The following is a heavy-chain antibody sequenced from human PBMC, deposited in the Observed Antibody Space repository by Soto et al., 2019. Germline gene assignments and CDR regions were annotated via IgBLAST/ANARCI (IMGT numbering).Heavy chain of an antibody. V-gene: IGHV3-23*01. CDR2: ISDSGST. CDR3: AKDKGGRYCSRTSCLYSFDY. D-gene: IGHD2-2*01. Sequence: EVQLLESGGGLVQPGGSLRLSCTASGFTFSTYAMSWVRQAPGKGLEWVSTISDSGSTYYADSVKGRFTISRDNAMNTLYLEMNSLRAEDTAVYYCAKDKGGRYCSRTSCLYSFDYWGQGTLVTVSS. J-gene: IGHJ4*02. CDR1: GFTFSTYA.